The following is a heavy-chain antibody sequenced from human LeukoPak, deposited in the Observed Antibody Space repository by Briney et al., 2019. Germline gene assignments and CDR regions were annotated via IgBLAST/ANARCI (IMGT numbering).Heavy chain of an antibody. D-gene: IGHD3-9*01. CDR2: ISSSSTT. CDR1: GFTFSTYS. V-gene: IGHV3-48*01. CDR3: ARDRLRYFEWLIDY. Sequence: QPGGSLRLSCAASGFTFSTYSMNWVRQAPGKGLEWVSYISSSSTTYYADSVKGRFTISRDNAKNSLYLQMNSLRAEDTAVYYCARDRLRYFEWLIDYWGQGTLVTVSS. J-gene: IGHJ4*02.